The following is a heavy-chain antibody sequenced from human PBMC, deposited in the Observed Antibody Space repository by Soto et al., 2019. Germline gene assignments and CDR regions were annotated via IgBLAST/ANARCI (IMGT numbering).Heavy chain of an antibody. Sequence: GESLNIYGKASRYSFTRYCIGWVRQMPGKGLEWMGIIYPGDSDTRYSPSFQGQGTISADKSTSTAYLQWSSLKASDTAMYYCARHYSSSSGSYYFYCMGVCGHLNTVTIS. V-gene: IGHV5-51*01. CDR1: RYSFTRYC. J-gene: IGHJ6*01. CDR3: ARHYSSSSGSYYFYCMGV. CDR2: IYPGDSDT. D-gene: IGHD6-6*01.